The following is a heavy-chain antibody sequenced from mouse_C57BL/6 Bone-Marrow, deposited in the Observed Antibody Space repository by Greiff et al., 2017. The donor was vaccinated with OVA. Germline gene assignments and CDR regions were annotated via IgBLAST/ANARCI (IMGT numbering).Heavy chain of an antibody. CDR2: IYPSDSET. V-gene: IGHV1-61*01. Sequence: QVQLQQPGAELVRPGSSVKLSCKASGYTFTSYWMDWVKQRPGQGLEWIGNIYPSDSETHYNQKFKDKATLTVDKSSSTAYMQLSSLTSEDSAVYYCARQLRAMDYWGPGTSVTVSS. D-gene: IGHD3-1*01. CDR1: GYTFTSYW. CDR3: ARQLRAMDY. J-gene: IGHJ4*01.